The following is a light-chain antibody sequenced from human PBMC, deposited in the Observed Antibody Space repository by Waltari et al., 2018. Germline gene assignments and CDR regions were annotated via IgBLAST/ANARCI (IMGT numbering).Light chain of an antibody. CDR2: KDS. V-gene: IGLV3-1*01. CDR1: KMGDMS. Sequence: SYELTQPPSVSVSPGETAVLNCFGDKMGDMSASWYRLKPGQSPVLRIYKDSRRPSGIPKRFFGSNSGDKATLTISGAQALDEGDYYCLTSDAATGVFGGGTKLTVL. J-gene: IGLJ3*02. CDR3: LTSDAATGV.